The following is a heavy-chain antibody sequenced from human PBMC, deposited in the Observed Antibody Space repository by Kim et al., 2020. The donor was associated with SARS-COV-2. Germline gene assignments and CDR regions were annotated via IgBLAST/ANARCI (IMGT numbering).Heavy chain of an antibody. D-gene: IGHD3-3*02. CDR2: M. J-gene: IGHJ3*02. V-gene: IGHV3-9*01. Sequence: MGQADSVRGRFTISRDDDKSSLYLQMNSLRPEDTALYYCSRKLATGAFDIWGQGTLVIVSA. CDR3: SRKLATGAFDI.